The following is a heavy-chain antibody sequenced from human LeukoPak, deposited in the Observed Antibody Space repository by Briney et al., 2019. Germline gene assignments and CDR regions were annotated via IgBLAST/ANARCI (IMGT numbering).Heavy chain of an antibody. CDR3: AREDIVPGYYYYMDV. J-gene: IGHJ6*03. Sequence: SVKVSCKASGYTFTSHDINWVRQATGQGLEWMGGIIPIFGTANYAQKFQGRVTITADESTSTAYMELSSLRSEDTAVYYCAREDIVPGYYYYMDVWGKGTTVTISS. V-gene: IGHV1-69*13. CDR1: GYTFTSHD. CDR2: IIPIFGTA. D-gene: IGHD3-16*02.